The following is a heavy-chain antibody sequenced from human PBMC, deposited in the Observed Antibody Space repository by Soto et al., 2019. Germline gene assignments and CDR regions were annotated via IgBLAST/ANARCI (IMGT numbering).Heavy chain of an antibody. D-gene: IGHD3-9*01. CDR1: GYTMTSYV. V-gene: IGHV1-18*01. Sequence: ASVTVSCKASGYTMTSYVIIWVRQAPGQGLEWMGWISAYNGNTNYAQKLQGRVTMTTDTSTSTAYMELRSLRSDDTAVYYCARDLTPGLVDHWGQGTLVTVSS. J-gene: IGHJ4*02. CDR3: ARDLTPGLVDH. CDR2: ISAYNGNT.